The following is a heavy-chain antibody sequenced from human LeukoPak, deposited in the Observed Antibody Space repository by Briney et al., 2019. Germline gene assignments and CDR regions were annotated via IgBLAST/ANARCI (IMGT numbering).Heavy chain of an antibody. V-gene: IGHV3-21*01. J-gene: IGHJ4*02. CDR1: GFTFSSYS. CDR3: ARDQGGSGGN. Sequence: GGSLRLSCAASGFTFSSYSMHWVRQAPWKGLEWVSSISSSGTYIYYADSVKGRFTISRDNAKNSVHLQMNSLRAEDTAVYYCARDQGGSGGNWGQGTLVTVSS. D-gene: IGHD3-10*01. CDR2: ISSSGTYI.